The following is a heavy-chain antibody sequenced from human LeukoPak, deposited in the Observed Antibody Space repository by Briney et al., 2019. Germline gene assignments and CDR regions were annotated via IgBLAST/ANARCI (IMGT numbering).Heavy chain of an antibody. CDR1: GFTFSNYV. J-gene: IGHJ6*02. V-gene: IGHV3-23*01. Sequence: PGGSLRLSCAASGFTFSNYVMSWVRQAPGKGLEWVSGISGSGDSTYYADSVKGRFTISRDNSKNTLYLQMNSLRVEDTAAYYCARDSQLGMITGTTVRTYYYYGMDVWGQGTTVTVSS. CDR3: ARDSQLGMITGTTVRTYYYYGMDV. CDR2: ISGSGDST. D-gene: IGHD1-7*01.